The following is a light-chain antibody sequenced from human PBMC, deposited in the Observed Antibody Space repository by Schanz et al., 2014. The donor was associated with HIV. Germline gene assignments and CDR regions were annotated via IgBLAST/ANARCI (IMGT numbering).Light chain of an antibody. CDR2: GAS. Sequence: EIVLTQSPGTLSLSPGEVGTLSCRASQSISTHLAWYQQKPGQAPRLLIYGASSRATGIPDRFSGRGSGTEFTLTISGLQSEDFALYYCQQYSDWPPSTFGQGTKLEIK. V-gene: IGKV3D-15*01. CDR1: QSISTH. CDR3: QQYSDWPPST. J-gene: IGKJ2*01.